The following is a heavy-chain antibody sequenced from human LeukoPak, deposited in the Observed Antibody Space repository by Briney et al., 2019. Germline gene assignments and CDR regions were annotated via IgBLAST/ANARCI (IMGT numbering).Heavy chain of an antibody. J-gene: IGHJ4*02. CDR3: ASRASGSYFFL. D-gene: IGHD1-26*01. Sequence: SETLSLTCTVSGGSISSSGYYWGWIRQPPGKGLEWIGSIYYSGSTYYNPSLKSRVTISVDTSKNQFSLKLSSVTAADTAVYYCASRASGSYFFLWGQGTLVTVSS. CDR2: IYYSGST. V-gene: IGHV4-39*01. CDR1: GGSISSSGYY.